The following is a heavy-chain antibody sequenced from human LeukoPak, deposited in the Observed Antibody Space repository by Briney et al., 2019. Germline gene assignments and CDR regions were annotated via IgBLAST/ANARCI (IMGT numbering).Heavy chain of an antibody. Sequence: PSETLSLTCTVSGGSISSYYWSWIRQPAGKGLDWIGRIYTSGSTNYNPSLKSRVTISVDKSKNQFSLKLSSVTAADTAVYYCARDLVYCSGGSCYSNNWFDPWGQGTLVTVSS. D-gene: IGHD2-15*01. V-gene: IGHV4-4*07. CDR2: IYTSGST. J-gene: IGHJ5*02. CDR3: ARDLVYCSGGSCYSNNWFDP. CDR1: GGSISSYY.